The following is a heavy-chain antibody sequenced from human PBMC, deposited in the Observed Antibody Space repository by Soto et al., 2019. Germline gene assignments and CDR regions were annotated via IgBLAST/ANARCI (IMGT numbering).Heavy chain of an antibody. CDR1: GYTFTRYG. CDR2: ISVYNDNT. Sequence: ASVKVSCKASGYTFTRYGISWVRQAPGQGLEWMGWISVYNDNTNYAQKFQGRVTMTTDTSTSTAYMDLRSLRFDDTAVYYCARDVDFWSGGGYWGQGTLVTVSS. CDR3: ARDVDFWSGGGY. D-gene: IGHD3-3*01. V-gene: IGHV1-18*01. J-gene: IGHJ4*02.